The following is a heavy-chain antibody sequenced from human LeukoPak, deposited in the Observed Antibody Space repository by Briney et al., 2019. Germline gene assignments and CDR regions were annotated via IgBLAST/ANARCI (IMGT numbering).Heavy chain of an antibody. D-gene: IGHD5-18*01. V-gene: IGHV1-18*04. CDR2: ISAYNGNT. CDR1: GYTFTSYG. J-gene: IGHJ6*04. CDR3: AREKVWGYSYRDGPYYGMDV. Sequence: ASVKVSCKASGYTFTSYGISWVRQAPGQGREWMGWISAYNGNTNYAQKLQGRVTMTTDTSTSTAYMELRSLRSDDTAVYYCAREKVWGYSYRDGPYYGMDVWGKGTTVTVSS.